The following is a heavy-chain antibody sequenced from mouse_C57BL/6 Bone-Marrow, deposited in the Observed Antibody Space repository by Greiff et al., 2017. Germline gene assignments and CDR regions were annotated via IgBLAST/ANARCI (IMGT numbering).Heavy chain of an antibody. Sequence: EVQLQQSGAELVRPGASVKLSCTASGFNIKDAYMHWVKQRPEQGLEWIGWIDPENGDTEYASKFQGKATITADTSSNTAYLQLSSLTSEDTAVYYCTRVTTVPYWGQGTTLTVSS. CDR1: GFNIKDAY. V-gene: IGHV14-4*01. CDR3: TRVTTVPY. D-gene: IGHD2-5*01. J-gene: IGHJ2*01. CDR2: IDPENGDT.